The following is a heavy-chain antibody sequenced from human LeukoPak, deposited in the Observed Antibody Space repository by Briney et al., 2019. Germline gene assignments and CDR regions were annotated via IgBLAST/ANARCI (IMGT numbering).Heavy chain of an antibody. Sequence: PGGSLRLSCAASGFTFSDYYMSWIRQAPGKGLEWVSYISSSGSTIYYADSVKGRFTISRENAKNSLYLQMNSLRAEETAVYYCASSIAAAGTMNWFDPWGQGTLVTVSS. V-gene: IGHV3-11*04. D-gene: IGHD6-13*01. CDR3: ASSIAAAGTMNWFDP. CDR2: ISSSGSTI. J-gene: IGHJ5*02. CDR1: GFTFSDYY.